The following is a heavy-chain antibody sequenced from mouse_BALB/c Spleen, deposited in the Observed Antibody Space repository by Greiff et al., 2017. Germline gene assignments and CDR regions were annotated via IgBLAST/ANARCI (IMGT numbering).Heavy chain of an antibody. J-gene: IGHJ2*01. CDR1: GFTFSNYW. V-gene: IGHV6-6*02. CDR2: IRLKSNNYAT. Sequence: EVKLMESGGGLVQPGGSMKLSCVASGFTFSNYWMNWVRQSPEKGLEWVAEIRLKSNNYATHYAESVKGRFTISRDDSKSSVYLQMNNLRAEDTGIYYCTSSPLTGYFDYWGQGTTLTVSS. CDR3: TSSPLTGYFDY. D-gene: IGHD4-1*01.